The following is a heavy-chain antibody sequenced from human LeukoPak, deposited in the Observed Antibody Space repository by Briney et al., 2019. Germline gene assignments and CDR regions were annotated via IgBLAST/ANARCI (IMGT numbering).Heavy chain of an antibody. V-gene: IGHV4-34*01. CDR3: ARRGLSYDILTGYYSNWFDP. J-gene: IGHJ5*02. CDR2: INHSGST. Sequence: SETLSPTCAVYGGSFSGYYWSWIRQPPGKGLEWIGEINHSGSTNYNPSLRSRVTISVDTSKNQFSLKLSSVTAADTAVYYCARRGLSYDILTGYYSNWFDPWGQGTLVTVSS. CDR1: GGSFSGYY. D-gene: IGHD3-9*01.